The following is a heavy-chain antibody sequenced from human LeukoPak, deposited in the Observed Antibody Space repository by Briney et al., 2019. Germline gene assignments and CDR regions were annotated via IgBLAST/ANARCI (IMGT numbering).Heavy chain of an antibody. D-gene: IGHD2-2*02. CDR3: AKDTDPWTHRGFDY. CDR1: GVSFSGYY. CDR2: INHSGST. J-gene: IGHJ4*02. V-gene: IGHV4-34*01. Sequence: SETLSLTCAVYGVSFSGYYWSWIRQPPGKGLEWIGEINHSGSTNYNPSLKSRVTISVDTSKNQFSLKLSSVTAADTALYYCAKDTDPWTHRGFDYWGQGTLVTVSS.